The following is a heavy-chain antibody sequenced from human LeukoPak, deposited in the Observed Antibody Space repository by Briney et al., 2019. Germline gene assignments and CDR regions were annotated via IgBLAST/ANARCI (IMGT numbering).Heavy chain of an antibody. Sequence: GGSLRLSCAASGFTVSSNYMSWVRQAPGKGLEWVSVLYSGGSTHYADSVEGRFTISRDRSKNTLYLQMNSLRVEDTAVYYCARAPGLGASDYWGQGTLVTVSS. CDR3: ARAPGLGASDY. CDR1: GFTVSSNY. D-gene: IGHD1-26*01. V-gene: IGHV3-53*01. CDR2: LYSGGST. J-gene: IGHJ4*02.